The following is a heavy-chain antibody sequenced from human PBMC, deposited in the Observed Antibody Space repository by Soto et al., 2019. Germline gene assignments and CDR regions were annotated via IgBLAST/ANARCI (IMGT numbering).Heavy chain of an antibody. CDR3: AKGDTTAVGTVDY. CDR2: ISGGGDNT. Sequence: GGSLRLSCAASGFTFSTYAITWVRQAPGKGLEWVSAISGGGDNTYYADSVRGRFTISRDNSKNTLYLQMNSLRVEDTALYYCAKGDTTAVGTVDYWGQGTLVTVSS. D-gene: IGHD6-13*01. V-gene: IGHV3-23*01. J-gene: IGHJ4*02. CDR1: GFTFSTYA.